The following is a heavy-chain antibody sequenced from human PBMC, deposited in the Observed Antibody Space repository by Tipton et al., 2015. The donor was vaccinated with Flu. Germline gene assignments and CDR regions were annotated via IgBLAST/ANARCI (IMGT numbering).Heavy chain of an antibody. D-gene: IGHD2/OR15-2a*01. V-gene: IGHV3-21*01. CDR1: GFPFSTYT. CDR3: ATYFLGY. CDR2: LTSSSSSI. Sequence: SLRLSCAASGFPFSTYTMSWVRQAPGQGLEWVSSLTSSSSSIYYADSVKGRFTISRDNAKNSLYLQMNSLRAEDTAVYYCATYFLGYWGQGALVTVSS. J-gene: IGHJ4*02.